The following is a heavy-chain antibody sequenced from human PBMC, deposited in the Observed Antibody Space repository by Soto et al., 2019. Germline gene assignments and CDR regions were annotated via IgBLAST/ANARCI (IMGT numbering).Heavy chain of an antibody. V-gene: IGHV4-39*01. CDR2: FYYSGSP. D-gene: IGHD3-10*01. Sequence: LSLTCTVSGGSISSSIYYWGWIRQPPGKELEWIGSFYYSGSPYYNPSLKSRVTISVDTSKNQFSLKLSSVTAADTAIYYCARSEFDGLFPLSYWGQGTLVTVSS. CDR3: ARSEFDGLFPLSY. CDR1: GGSISSSIYY. J-gene: IGHJ4*02.